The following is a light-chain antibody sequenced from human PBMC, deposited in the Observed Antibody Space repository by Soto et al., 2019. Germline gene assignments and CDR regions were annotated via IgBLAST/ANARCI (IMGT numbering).Light chain of an antibody. CDR2: DAS. V-gene: IGKV3-11*01. Sequence: EIVMTQSPATLSVSPGERATLSCRASQSVGSYLGWYQQKPGQAPRLLIYDASNRATGIPARFSGSGSGTEFTLTISSLQSEDFAVYYCQQRSNWPPVFGGGTKVDIK. J-gene: IGKJ4*01. CDR3: QQRSNWPPV. CDR1: QSVGSY.